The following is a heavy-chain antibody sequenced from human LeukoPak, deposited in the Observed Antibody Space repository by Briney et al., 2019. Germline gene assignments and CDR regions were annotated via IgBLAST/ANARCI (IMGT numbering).Heavy chain of an antibody. V-gene: IGHV1-8*01. Sequence: GASGKVSCKASGYTFTSYDINWVRQATGQGLEWMGWMNPNSGNTGYAQKFQGRVTMTRNTSISTAYMELSSLRSEDTAVYYCARVLTNGDLPGYWGQGTLVTVSS. CDR2: MNPNSGNT. J-gene: IGHJ4*02. CDR1: GYTFTSYD. D-gene: IGHD3-10*01. CDR3: ARVLTNGDLPGY.